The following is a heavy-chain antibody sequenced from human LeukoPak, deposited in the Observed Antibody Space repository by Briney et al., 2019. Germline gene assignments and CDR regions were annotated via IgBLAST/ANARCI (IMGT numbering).Heavy chain of an antibody. V-gene: IGHV4-39*01. CDR2: IYYSGST. CDR3: ARHEAVEYYYDSSGYFDY. J-gene: IGHJ4*02. CDR1: GGSISSSSYY. Sequence: SETLSLTCTVSGGSISSSSYYWGWIRQPPGKGLEWIGSIYYSGSTYYNPSLKSRVTISVDTSKNQFSLKLSSVTAADTTVYYCARHEAVEYYYDSSGYFDYWGQGTLVTVSS. D-gene: IGHD3-22*01.